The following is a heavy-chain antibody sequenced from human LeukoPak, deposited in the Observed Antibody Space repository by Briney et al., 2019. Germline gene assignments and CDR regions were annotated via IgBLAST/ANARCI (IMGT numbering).Heavy chain of an antibody. Sequence: SETLSLTCAVYGGSFSGYYWSWIRQPPGKGLEWIGEINHSGSTNYNPSLKSRVTISVDTSKSQFSLKLSSVTAADTAVYYCVRVIAARPMYYYYGMDVWGQGTTVTVSS. CDR3: VRVIAARPMYYYYGMDV. J-gene: IGHJ6*02. V-gene: IGHV4-34*01. D-gene: IGHD6-6*01. CDR1: GGSFSGYY. CDR2: INHSGST.